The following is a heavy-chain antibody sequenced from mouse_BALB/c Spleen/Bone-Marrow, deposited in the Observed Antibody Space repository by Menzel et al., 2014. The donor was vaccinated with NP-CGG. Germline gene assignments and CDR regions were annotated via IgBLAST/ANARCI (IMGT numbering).Heavy chain of an antibody. D-gene: IGHD2-1*01. J-gene: IGHJ2*01. V-gene: IGHV1-82*01. CDR3: ARDGYGKRNYFDY. CDR1: GYAFSSSW. CDR2: IYPGDGDT. Sequence: VKLMESGPELVKPGASVKISRKASGYAFSSSWMNWVKQRPGQGLEWIGRIYPGDGDTNYNGKFKGKATLTADKSSSTAYMQLSSLTSVDSAVYFCARDGYGKRNYFDYWGQGTTLTVSS.